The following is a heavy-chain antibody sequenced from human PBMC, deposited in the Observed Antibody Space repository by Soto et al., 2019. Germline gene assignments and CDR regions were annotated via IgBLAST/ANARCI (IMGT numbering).Heavy chain of an antibody. CDR1: GFTFSSYA. V-gene: IGHV3-23*01. Sequence: GGSLRLSCAASGFTFSSYAMSWVRQAPGKGLEWVSAISGSGGSTYYADSVKGRFTISRDNSKNTLYLQMNSLRAEDTAVYYCAKALDIVVVVAAIDYWGQGTLVTVSS. CDR3: AKALDIVVVVAAIDY. CDR2: ISGSGGST. J-gene: IGHJ4*02. D-gene: IGHD2-15*01.